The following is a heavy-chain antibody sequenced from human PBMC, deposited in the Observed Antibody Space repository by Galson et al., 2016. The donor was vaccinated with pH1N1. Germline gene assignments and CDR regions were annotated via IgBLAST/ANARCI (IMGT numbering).Heavy chain of an antibody. V-gene: IGHV3-7*03. CDR3: ARSGGSDMDV. CDR2: INQDGSEK. D-gene: IGHD2-15*01. J-gene: IGHJ6*02. Sequence: SLRLSCAASGFTFTSYWMHCVRQAPGKGLEWVTNINQDGSEKYHVGSLQGRFTISRDNAKNSLFLQMNSLRAEDTAVYYCARSGGSDMDVWGQGTTVTVSS. CDR1: GFTFTSYW.